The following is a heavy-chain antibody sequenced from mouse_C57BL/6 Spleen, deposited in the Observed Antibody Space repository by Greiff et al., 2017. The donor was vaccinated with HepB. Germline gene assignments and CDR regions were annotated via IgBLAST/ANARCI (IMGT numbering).Heavy chain of an antibody. Sequence: VQLQQSGPELVKPGASVRMSCKASGYTFTDYNMHWVKQSHGKSLEWIGYINPNNGGTSYNQKFKGKATLTVNKSSSTAYMELRSLTSEDSAVYYCAISTGTGAMDYWGQGTSVTVSS. CDR1: GYTFTDYN. J-gene: IGHJ4*01. D-gene: IGHD4-1*02. CDR3: AISTGTGAMDY. V-gene: IGHV1-22*01. CDR2: INPNNGGT.